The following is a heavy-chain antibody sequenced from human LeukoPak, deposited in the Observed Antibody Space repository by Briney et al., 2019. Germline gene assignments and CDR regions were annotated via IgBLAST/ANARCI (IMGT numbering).Heavy chain of an antibody. J-gene: IGHJ6*02. Sequence: QAGGSLRLSCAASGFTVSSKYLSWVRQAPGKGLEWVSVIYSGGSTYYIDSVKGRFTISRDNSKNTLYLQMNSLRAEDTAVYYCAKGPRRDYDILTVNYYYGMDVWGQGTTVTVSS. D-gene: IGHD3-9*01. CDR2: IYSGGST. CDR3: AKGPRRDYDILTVNYYYGMDV. V-gene: IGHV3-53*01. CDR1: GFTVSSKY.